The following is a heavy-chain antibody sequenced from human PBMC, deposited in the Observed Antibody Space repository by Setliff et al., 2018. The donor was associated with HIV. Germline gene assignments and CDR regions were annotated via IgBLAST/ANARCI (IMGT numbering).Heavy chain of an antibody. Sequence: SETLSLTCSVSSDSISSGSYYWSWIRLPAGKGLEWIGEISHSGSTNYNPSLKSRVTISVDTSKNQFSLKLSSVTAADTAVYYCARCYYNFWSGYPLDYMDVWGKGTTVTVSS. J-gene: IGHJ6*03. CDR1: SDSISSGSYY. V-gene: IGHV4-61*09. CDR2: ISHSGST. CDR3: ARCYYNFWSGYPLDYMDV. D-gene: IGHD3-3*01.